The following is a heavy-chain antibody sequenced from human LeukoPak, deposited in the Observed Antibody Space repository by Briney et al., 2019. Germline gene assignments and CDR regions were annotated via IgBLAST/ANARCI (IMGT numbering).Heavy chain of an antibody. J-gene: IGHJ4*02. CDR1: GYTFTGYY. CDR3: ARDWDYYYDSSGYLDS. CDR2: INPNSGGT. Sequence: ASVKVSCKASGYTFTGYYMHWVRQAPGQGLEWMGRINPNSGGTNYAQKFQGRVTMTRDTSISTAYMELSRLRSDDTAVYYRARDWDYYYDSSGYLDSWGQGTLVTVSS. D-gene: IGHD3-22*01. V-gene: IGHV1-2*06.